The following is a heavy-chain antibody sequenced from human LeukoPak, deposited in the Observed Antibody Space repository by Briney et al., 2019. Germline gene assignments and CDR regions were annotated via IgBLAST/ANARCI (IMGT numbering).Heavy chain of an antibody. CDR3: AREEWELPHAFDI. Sequence: GGSLRLSCAASGFTFSSYGMHWVCQAPGKGLEWVAVIWYDGSNKYYADSVKGRFTISRDNSKNTLYLQMNSLRAEDTAVYYCAREEWELPHAFDIWGQRTMVTVSS. V-gene: IGHV3-33*01. J-gene: IGHJ3*02. D-gene: IGHD1-26*01. CDR1: GFTFSSYG. CDR2: IWYDGSNK.